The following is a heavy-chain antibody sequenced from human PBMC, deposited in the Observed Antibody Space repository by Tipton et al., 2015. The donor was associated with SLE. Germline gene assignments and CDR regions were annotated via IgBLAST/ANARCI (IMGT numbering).Heavy chain of an antibody. CDR1: GGSISSGSPF. CDR2: IYYSGTT. D-gene: IGHD6-13*01. V-gene: IGHV4-39*07. Sequence: TLSLTCTVSGGSISSGSPFWAWIRQPPGKGLEWIGSIYYSGTTYYNPSLKSRVSISLDTSKNQFSLRLNSVTAADTAVYYCATSRQQQLVPPDVWGQGTTVTVSS. J-gene: IGHJ6*02. CDR3: ATSRQQQLVPPDV.